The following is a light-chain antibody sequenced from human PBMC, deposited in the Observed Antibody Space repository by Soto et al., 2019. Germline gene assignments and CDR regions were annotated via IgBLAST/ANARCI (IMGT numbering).Light chain of an antibody. CDR1: QSINSR. CDR3: QQYNNYWT. CDR2: KAS. J-gene: IGKJ1*01. V-gene: IGKV1-5*03. Sequence: DIQMTQSPSTLSASVGDRVTITCRASQSINSRLAWYQQKPGKAPNLLIYKASSLESGVASRCSGSGSGTEFTLTISSLQPDDFATYYCQQYNNYWTFGQGTKVEIK.